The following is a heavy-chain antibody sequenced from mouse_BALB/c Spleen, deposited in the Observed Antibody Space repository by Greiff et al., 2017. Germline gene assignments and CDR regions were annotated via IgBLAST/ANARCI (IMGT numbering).Heavy chain of an antibody. CDR2: LDPANGNT. Sequence: VQLQQSGAELVKPGASVKLSCKASGFNIKDTYMHWVKQRPEQGLEWIGRLDPANGNTKYDPKFQGKATITADTSSNTAYLQLSSLTSEDTAVYYCARGNYGNWPWFAYWGQGTLVTVSA. D-gene: IGHD2-1*01. CDR1: GFNIKDTY. V-gene: IGHV14-3*02. CDR3: ARGNYGNWPWFAY. J-gene: IGHJ3*01.